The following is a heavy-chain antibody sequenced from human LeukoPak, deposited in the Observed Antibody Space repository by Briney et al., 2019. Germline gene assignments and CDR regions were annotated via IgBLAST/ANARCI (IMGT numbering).Heavy chain of an antibody. D-gene: IGHD3-22*01. CDR3: AGDQYYYDSSGYSSDAFDI. CDR2: IYSGGST. V-gene: IGHV3-53*01. CDR1: GFTFSSYA. Sequence: GGSLRLSCAASGFTFSSYAMSWVRQAPGKGLEWVSVIYSGGSTYYADSVKGRFTISRDNSKNTLYLQMNSLRAEDTAVYYCAGDQYYYDSSGYSSDAFDIWGQGTMVTVSS. J-gene: IGHJ3*02.